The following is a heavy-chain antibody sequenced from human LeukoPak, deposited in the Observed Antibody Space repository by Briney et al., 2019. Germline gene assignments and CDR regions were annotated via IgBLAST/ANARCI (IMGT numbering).Heavy chain of an antibody. CDR2: TYYRSKWYN. D-gene: IGHD2-21*01. V-gene: IGHV6-1*01. CDR3: ARSIARSLFRIIFYFDY. CDR1: GDSVSSNSAA. J-gene: IGHJ4*02. Sequence: SQTLSLTCAISGDSVSSNSAAWNWIRQSPSRGLEWLGRTYYRSKWYNDYAVSVKSRITINPDTSKNQFSLQLNSVTPEDTAVYYCARSIARSLFRIIFYFDYWGQGTLVTVSS.